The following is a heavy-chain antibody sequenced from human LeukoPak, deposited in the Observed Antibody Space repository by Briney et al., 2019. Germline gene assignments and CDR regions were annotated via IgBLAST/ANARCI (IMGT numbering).Heavy chain of an antibody. CDR3: ARVGSPYCSSTSCPFDY. J-gene: IGHJ4*02. V-gene: IGHV1-69*13. CDR2: IIPIFGTA. D-gene: IGHD2-2*01. Sequence: SVKVSCKASGGTFSSYAISWVRQAPGQGLEWMGGIIPIFGTANYAQKFQGRVTITADESTSTAYMELSSLRSEDTAVYYCARVGSPYCSSTSCPFDYWGQGTLVTVSS. CDR1: GGTFSSYA.